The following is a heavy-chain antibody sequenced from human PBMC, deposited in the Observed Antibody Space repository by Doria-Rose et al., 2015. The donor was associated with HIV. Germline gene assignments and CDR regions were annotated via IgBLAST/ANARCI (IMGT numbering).Heavy chain of an antibody. Sequence: ESGPELVKPTQTLTLTCTVSVVSLSSPGMGVSWIRQPPGQALECVSSISSTSAYISYAYSVRRRITISRDNARNSLYLQMDSLRAEDTAIYYCATGVTLDYWGQGTLVTVSS. D-gene: IGHD3-10*01. CDR1: VVSLSSPG. CDR3: ATGVTLDY. J-gene: IGHJ4*02. V-gene: IGHV3-21*01. CDR2: ISSTSAYI.